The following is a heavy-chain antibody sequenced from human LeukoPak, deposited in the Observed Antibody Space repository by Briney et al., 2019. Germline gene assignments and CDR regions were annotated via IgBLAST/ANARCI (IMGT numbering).Heavy chain of an antibody. V-gene: IGHV3-48*02. Sequence: GGSLRLSCAASGFTFSSYGMNWVRQAPGKGLEWISYISSSSSSIYYADSVKGRFTISRDNAKNSLYLQMKSLRDEDTAVYYCARVRKDGYNANYYYYGMDVWGQGTTVTVSS. CDR3: ARVRKDGYNANYYYYGMDV. CDR2: ISSSSSSI. D-gene: IGHD5-24*01. CDR1: GFTFSSYG. J-gene: IGHJ6*02.